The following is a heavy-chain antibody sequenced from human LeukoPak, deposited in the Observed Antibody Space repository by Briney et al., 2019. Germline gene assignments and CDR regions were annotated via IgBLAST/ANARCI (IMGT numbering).Heavy chain of an antibody. Sequence: GGSLRPSCAASGFTFSSYSMKWVRQAPGKGLEWVSYISSSSSTIYYADSVKGRFTISRDNAKNSLYLQMNSLRAEDTAVYYCARWTGDACFDYWGQGTLVTVSS. D-gene: IGHD3/OR15-3a*01. CDR3: ARWTGDACFDY. J-gene: IGHJ4*02. CDR1: GFTFSSYS. CDR2: ISSSSSTI. V-gene: IGHV3-48*01.